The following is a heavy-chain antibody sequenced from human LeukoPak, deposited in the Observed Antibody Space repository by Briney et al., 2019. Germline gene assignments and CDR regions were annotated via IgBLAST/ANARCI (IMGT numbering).Heavy chain of an antibody. CDR1: GFTFDDYA. CDR2: ISWNSGSI. J-gene: IGHJ6*03. D-gene: IGHD1-7*01. V-gene: IGHV3-9*01. Sequence: PGGSLRLSCAASGFTFDDYAMHWVRQAPGKGLEWVSGISWNSGSIGYADSVKGRFTISRDNSKNTLNLQMNSLRAEDTAVYYCARDQLDHWNYLNYYHMDVWGKGTAVTVSS. CDR3: ARDQLDHWNYLNYYHMDV.